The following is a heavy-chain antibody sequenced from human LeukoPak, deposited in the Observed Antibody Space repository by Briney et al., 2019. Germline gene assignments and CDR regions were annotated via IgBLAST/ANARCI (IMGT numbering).Heavy chain of an antibody. Sequence: GASVKVSCKASGYTFTSYGISWVRQAPGQGLEWMGIINPSGGSTSYAQKFQGRVTMTRDTSTSTVYMELSSLRSEDTAVYYCARTTSGSFDYWGQGTLVTVSS. V-gene: IGHV1-46*01. CDR2: INPSGGST. CDR3: ARTTSGSFDY. J-gene: IGHJ4*02. D-gene: IGHD1-26*01. CDR1: GYTFTSYG.